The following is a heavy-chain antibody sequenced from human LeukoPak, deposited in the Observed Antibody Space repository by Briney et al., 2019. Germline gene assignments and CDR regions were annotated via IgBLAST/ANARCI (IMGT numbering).Heavy chain of an antibody. CDR3: ARERGTMIVDPLGAFDI. D-gene: IGHD3-22*01. J-gene: IGHJ3*02. V-gene: IGHV3-53*01. CDR1: GFTVNNNY. CDR2: IYNDGST. Sequence: PGGSLRISCAASGFTVNNNYMSWVRQAPGKGLEWVSTIYNDGSTYYAASVKGRFTISRDNSKNTLYLQMDSLRAEDTAVYYCARERGTMIVDPLGAFDIWGQGTMVTVSS.